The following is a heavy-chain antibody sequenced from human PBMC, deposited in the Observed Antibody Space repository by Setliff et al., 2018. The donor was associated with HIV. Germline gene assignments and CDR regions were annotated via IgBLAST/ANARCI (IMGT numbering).Heavy chain of an antibody. D-gene: IGHD6-19*01. CDR1: GGTFSSYA. CDR2: IIPAFGTA. CDR3: ARDGLLVAGIRFDY. J-gene: IGHJ4*01. Sequence: SVKVSCKTSGGTFSSYAVSWVRQAPGQGLEWMGGIIPAFGTANYAQKFQSRVTITTDESTSTAYMELSGLRSEDTAVYFCARDGLLVAGIRFDYWGQGTLVTVSS. V-gene: IGHV1-69*05.